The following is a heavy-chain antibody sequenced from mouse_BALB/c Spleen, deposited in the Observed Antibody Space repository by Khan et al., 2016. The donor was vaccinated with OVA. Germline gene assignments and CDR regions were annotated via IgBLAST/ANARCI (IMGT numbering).Heavy chain of an antibody. V-gene: IGHV5-6*01. Sequence: EVKLVESGGDLVKTGGSLKLSCAASGFTFSTYGMSWVRQTPDKRLEWVATISSGGHYTYYIDSVKGRFTISRDNAKNILDLQMTSLRSEDTAMYYCARLAYYYNREGFAYWGRGTLVTVSA. CDR2: ISSGGHYT. CDR1: GFTFSTYG. D-gene: IGHD1-1*02. J-gene: IGHJ3*01. CDR3: ARLAYYYNREGFAY.